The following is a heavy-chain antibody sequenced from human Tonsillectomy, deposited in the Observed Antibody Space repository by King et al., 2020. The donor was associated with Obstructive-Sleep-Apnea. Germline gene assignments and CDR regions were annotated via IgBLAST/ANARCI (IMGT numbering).Heavy chain of an antibody. V-gene: IGHV3-49*03. J-gene: IGHJ2*01. CDR3: TSFPNTYIGPPTPYWYFDL. Sequence: VQLVESGGGLVQPGRSLRLSCTASGFTFGDYAMSWFRQAPGKGLEWVGFIRSKAYGGTTEDAASVKGRFTISRDDSKSIAYLQMNSLKTEDTAVYYCTSFPNTYIGPPTPYWYFDLWGRGTLVTVSS. CDR1: GFTFGDYA. CDR2: IRSKAYGGTT.